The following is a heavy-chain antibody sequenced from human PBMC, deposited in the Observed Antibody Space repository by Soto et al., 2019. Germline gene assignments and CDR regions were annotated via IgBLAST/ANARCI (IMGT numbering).Heavy chain of an antibody. CDR2: IIPIFGTA. D-gene: IGHD3-3*01. CDR3: ARVVSVGIFGVVITDYYYYGMDV. J-gene: IGHJ6*02. CDR1: GGTFSSYA. Sequence: GPQVKVSCKASGGTFSSYAISWVRQAPGQGLEWMGGIIPIFGTANYAQKFQGRVTITADESTSTAYMELSSLRSEDTAVYYCARVVSVGIFGVVITDYYYYGMDVWGQGTTVTVSS. V-gene: IGHV1-69*01.